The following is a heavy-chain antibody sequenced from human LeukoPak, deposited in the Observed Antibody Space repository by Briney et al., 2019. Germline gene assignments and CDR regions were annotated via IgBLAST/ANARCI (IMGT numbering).Heavy chain of an antibody. Sequence: SETLSLTCIVSDGSTSTYNWNWIRQPPGKGLEWIGHITYSGYTTYNPSLKSRVTISVDMSKTQFSLKLSSVTAADTAVYYCARRSGSYSFWGQGTLVTVSS. J-gene: IGHJ4*02. CDR1: DGSTSTYN. V-gene: IGHV4-59*08. CDR3: ARRSGSYSF. D-gene: IGHD1-26*01. CDR2: ITYSGYT.